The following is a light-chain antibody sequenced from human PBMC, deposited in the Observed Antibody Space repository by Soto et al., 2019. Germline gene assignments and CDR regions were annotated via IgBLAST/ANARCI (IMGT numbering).Light chain of an antibody. J-gene: IGLJ1*01. CDR1: SSNIGSNT. Sequence: QSVLPQPPSASGTPGQRVTISCSGSSSNIGSNTVNWYQQLPGTAPKLLIYSNNQRPSGVPDRFSGPKSGTSASLAISGLQSEDEADYYCAAWDDSLNGYVFGTGTKVTVL. CDR2: SNN. CDR3: AAWDDSLNGYV. V-gene: IGLV1-44*01.